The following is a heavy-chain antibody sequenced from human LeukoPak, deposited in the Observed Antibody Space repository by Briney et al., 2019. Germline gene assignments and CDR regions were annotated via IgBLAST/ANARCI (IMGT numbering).Heavy chain of an antibody. CDR3: AREATRGRYFDY. D-gene: IGHD3-9*01. V-gene: IGHV4-59*01. CDR2: IYYSGST. Sequence: SETLSLTCSVSGGSISSYYWSWIRQPPGKGLEWIGYIYYSGSTNYNPSLKSRVTISVDTSKNQFSLKLSSVTAADTAVYYCAREATRGRYFDYWGQGTLVTVSS. CDR1: GGSISSYY. J-gene: IGHJ4*02.